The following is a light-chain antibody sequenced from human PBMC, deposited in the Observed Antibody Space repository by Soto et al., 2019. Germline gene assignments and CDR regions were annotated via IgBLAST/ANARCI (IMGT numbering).Light chain of an antibody. V-gene: IGKV1D-12*01. CDR2: AAS. Sequence: IQMTQSQSSVSASVGDTVIITCRASQGVSTWLAWYQQNPGKAPKLLFYAASGLQSWVPSRFSGSRSWTDFTLTISSLQPEDLGTYLCQQAKSFPLTFGGGTKVEIK. CDR3: QQAKSFPLT. CDR1: QGVSTW. J-gene: IGKJ4*01.